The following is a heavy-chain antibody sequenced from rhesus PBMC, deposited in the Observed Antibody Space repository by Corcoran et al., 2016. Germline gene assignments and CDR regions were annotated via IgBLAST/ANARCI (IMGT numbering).Heavy chain of an antibody. CDR1: GGSISGYY. CDR2: VGGSSGSP. V-gene: IGHV4-165*02. J-gene: IGHJ4*01. D-gene: IGHD3-34*01. Sequence: QVQLQESGPGLVKPSETLSLTCAVSGGSISGYYWTWIRPPPGKGLEWIGYVGGSSGSPYYHPSLKSRVTISTDTSKNQFSLKLSSGTAADTAVYYCARKGWGGPFDYWGQGVLVTVSS. CDR3: ARKGWGGPFDY.